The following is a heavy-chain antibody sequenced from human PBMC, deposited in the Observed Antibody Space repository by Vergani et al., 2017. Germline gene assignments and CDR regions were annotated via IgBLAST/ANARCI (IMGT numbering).Heavy chain of an antibody. CDR1: GYSFTSYW. J-gene: IGHJ6*02. CDR2: IDPSDSYT. D-gene: IGHD2-2*02. V-gene: IGHV5-10-1*03. Sequence: EVQLVQSGAEVKKPGESLRISCKGSGYSFTSYWISWVRQMPGKGLEWMGRIDPSDSYTNYSPSLQGHVTISADKSISTAYLQWSSLKASDTAMYYCASTVPAAIRYYYYGMDVWGQGTTVTVSS. CDR3: ASTVPAAIRYYYYGMDV.